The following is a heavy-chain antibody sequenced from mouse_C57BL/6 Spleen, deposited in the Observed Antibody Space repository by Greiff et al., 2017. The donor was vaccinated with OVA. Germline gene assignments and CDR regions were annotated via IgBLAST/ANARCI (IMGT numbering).Heavy chain of an antibody. CDR1: GYTFTSHW. Sequence: QVQLQQSGAELAKPGASVKLSCKASGYTFTSHWMHWVKQRPGQGLEWIGYINPSSGYTKYNQKFKDKATLTADKSSSTAYMQLSSLTYEDSAVYYCARYYYGSDYAMDYWGQGTSVTVFS. J-gene: IGHJ4*01. V-gene: IGHV1-7*01. CDR3: ARYYYGSDYAMDY. D-gene: IGHD1-1*01. CDR2: INPSSGYT.